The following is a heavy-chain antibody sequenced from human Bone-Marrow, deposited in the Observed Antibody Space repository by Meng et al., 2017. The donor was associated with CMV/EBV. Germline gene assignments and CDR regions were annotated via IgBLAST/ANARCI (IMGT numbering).Heavy chain of an antibody. Sequence: LRLSCTVSGGSISSGDYYWSWIRQPPGKGLEWIGYIYYSGSTYYNPSLKSRVTISVDTSKNQFSLKLSSVTAADTAVYYCVREVGCSGGSYQPYYYGMDVWGQGTTVTVSS. V-gene: IGHV4-30-4*08. D-gene: IGHD2-15*01. CDR3: VREVGCSGGSYQPYYYGMDV. CDR1: GGSISSGDYY. CDR2: IYYSGST. J-gene: IGHJ6*02.